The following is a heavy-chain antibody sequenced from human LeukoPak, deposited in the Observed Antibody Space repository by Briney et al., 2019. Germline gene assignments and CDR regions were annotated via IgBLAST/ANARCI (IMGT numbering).Heavy chain of an antibody. D-gene: IGHD3-9*01. CDR1: GFTVSSNY. J-gene: IGHJ6*02. CDR3: ARHYDILTGYSAYYYYYGMDV. CDR2: IYSGGST. Sequence: GGSLRLSCAASGFTVSSNYMSWVRQAPGKGLEWVSVIYSGGSTYYADSVKGRFTISRHNSKNTLYLQMNSLRAEDTAVYYCARHYDILTGYSAYYYYYGMDVWGQGTRSPSP. V-gene: IGHV3-53*04.